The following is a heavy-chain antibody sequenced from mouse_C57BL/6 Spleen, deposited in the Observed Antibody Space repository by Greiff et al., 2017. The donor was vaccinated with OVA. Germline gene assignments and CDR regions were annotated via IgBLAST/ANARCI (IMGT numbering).Heavy chain of an antibody. Sequence: EVMLVESGGDLVKPGGSLKLSCAASGFTFSSYGMSWVRQTPDKRLEWVATISSGGSYTYYPDSVKGRFTISRDNAKNTLYLQMSSLKPEDTAMYYCARSGGYFDYWGQGTTLTVSS. CDR1: GFTFSSYG. J-gene: IGHJ2*01. D-gene: IGHD1-3*01. CDR2: ISSGGSYT. V-gene: IGHV5-6*01. CDR3: ARSGGYFDY.